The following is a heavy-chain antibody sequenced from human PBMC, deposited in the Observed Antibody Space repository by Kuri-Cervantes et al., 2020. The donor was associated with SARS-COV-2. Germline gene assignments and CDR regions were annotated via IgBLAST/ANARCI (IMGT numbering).Heavy chain of an antibody. D-gene: IGHD3-3*01. CDR1: GYTFTSYD. V-gene: IGHV1-18*01. CDR2: ISAYNDNT. CDR3: ARSILGGSRDAFDI. Sequence: ASVKVSCKASGYTFTSYDINWVRQAPGQGLEWMGWISAYNDNTNYAQKLQGRVTMTTNTSTSTAYMELRSLRSDDTAVYYCARSILGGSRDAFDIWGQGTMVTVSS. J-gene: IGHJ3*02.